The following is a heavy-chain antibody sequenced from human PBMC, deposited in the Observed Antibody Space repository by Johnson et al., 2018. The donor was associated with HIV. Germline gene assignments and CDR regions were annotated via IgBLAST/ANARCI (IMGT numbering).Heavy chain of an antibody. J-gene: IGHJ3*02. CDR2: ISWNSDGGST. CDR3: AREGPSERAGFDI. V-gene: IGHV3-74*01. Sequence: VQLVESGGGLVQPGGSLRLSCAASGFTFSSYAMSWVRQAPGMGLEWVSGISWNSDGGSTSYVDSVKGRFTISRDNARNTLYLQMNSLRADDTAVYYCAREGPSERAGFDIWGQGTMVTVSS. CDR1: GFTFSSYA.